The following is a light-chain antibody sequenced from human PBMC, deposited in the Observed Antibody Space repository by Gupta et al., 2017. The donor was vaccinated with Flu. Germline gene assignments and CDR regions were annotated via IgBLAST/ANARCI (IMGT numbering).Light chain of an antibody. V-gene: IGLV3-25*02. Sequence: SYALTQPPSVSVTPGQTASITRSRDALTDHYVFWYQQKSGQAPVLVIYKDTERPSGVPERFSGSSSGTTVTLTISGVQAEDGADYYCESPDSSLTAQVLGGGTKLTVL. CDR2: KDT. CDR3: ESPDSSLTAQV. CDR1: ALTDHY. J-gene: IGLJ3*02.